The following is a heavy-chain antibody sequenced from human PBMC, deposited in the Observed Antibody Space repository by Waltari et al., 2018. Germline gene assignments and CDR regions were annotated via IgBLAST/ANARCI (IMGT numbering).Heavy chain of an antibody. J-gene: IGHJ3*02. CDR1: GFTFTDYW. V-gene: IGHV4-39*01. D-gene: IGHD2-15*01. CDR2: IYYSGST. Sequence: VHLVESGGGLVQPGGSLRLSCAASGFTFTDYWMSWVRQAPGKGLEWIGNIYYSGSTYYKPSLKSRLTISVDTSKNQFSLNLRSVTAADTAVYYCARLPISLGVGSVFDIWGQGTMVTVSS. CDR3: ARLPISLGVGSVFDI.